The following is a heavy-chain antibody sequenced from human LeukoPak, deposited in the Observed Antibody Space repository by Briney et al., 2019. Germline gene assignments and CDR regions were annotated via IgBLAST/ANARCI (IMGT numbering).Heavy chain of an antibody. CDR3: ARRAGYCSGGSCYHLYAFDI. Sequence: SETLSLTCTVSGGSISSYYWSWIRQSPGKGLEWIGFIYYSGSTTYNPSLKSRVTISVDTSKNQFSLKLSSVTAADTAVYYCARRAGYCSGGSCYHLYAFDIWGQGTMVTVSS. J-gene: IGHJ3*02. D-gene: IGHD2-15*01. CDR2: IYYSGST. CDR1: GGSISSYY. V-gene: IGHV4-59*01.